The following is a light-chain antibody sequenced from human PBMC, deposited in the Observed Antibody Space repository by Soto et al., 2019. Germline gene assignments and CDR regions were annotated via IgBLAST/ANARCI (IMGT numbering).Light chain of an antibody. CDR3: FSYTSSTAYV. J-gene: IGLJ1*01. V-gene: IGLV2-14*01. Sequence: QSVLTQPASVSGSPGQSITISCTGTSSDVGGYKYVSWYQLHPGKAPKLMICEVSNRPSGISNRFSASKSGNTASLTISGLQAEDEADYYCFSYTSSTAYVFGTGTKVTVL. CDR1: SSDVGGYKY. CDR2: EVS.